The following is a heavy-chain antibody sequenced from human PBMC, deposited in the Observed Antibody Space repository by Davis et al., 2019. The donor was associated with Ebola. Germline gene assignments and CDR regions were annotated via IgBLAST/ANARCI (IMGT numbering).Heavy chain of an antibody. D-gene: IGHD3-22*01. J-gene: IGHJ3*02. CDR3: AREKVLYYDSSGYHDAFDI. V-gene: IGHV4-4*02. CDR2: IYHSGST. Sequence: SETLSLTCAVSGGSISSSNWWSWVRQPPGKGLEWIGEIYHSGSTNYNPSLKSRVTISVDKSKNQFSLKLSSVTAADTAVYYCAREKVLYYDSSGYHDAFDIWGQGTMVTVSS. CDR1: GGSISSSNW.